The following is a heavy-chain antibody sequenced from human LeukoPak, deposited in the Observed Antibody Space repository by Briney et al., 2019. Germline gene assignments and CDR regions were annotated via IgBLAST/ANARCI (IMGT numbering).Heavy chain of an antibody. CDR1: VYSFITHG. CDR2: ISTYSGNA. J-gene: IGHJ6*03. D-gene: IGHD3/OR15-3a*01. CDR3: ARDLAVLALVFTSYMDV. V-gene: IGHV1-18*01. Sequence: ASVNVSCKASVYSFITHGITWVRQAPGQGLQWVGWISTYSGNAHYAQRFQGRVTLSKDTATTTAYLEVRNLRADDTAVYYCARDLAVLALVFTSYMDVWGTGTPVIVSS.